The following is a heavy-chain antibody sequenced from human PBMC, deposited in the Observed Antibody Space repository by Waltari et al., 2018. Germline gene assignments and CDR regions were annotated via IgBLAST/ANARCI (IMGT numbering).Heavy chain of an antibody. CDR3: ARAHRVGASFDY. D-gene: IGHD1-26*01. Sequence: EVQLVESGGGLVKPGGSLRLSCAASGFTFSSYSMNWFRQAPGKGLEWVSSISSSSSYIYYADSVKGRFTISRDNAKNSLYLQMNSLRAEDTAVYYCARAHRVGASFDYWGQGTLVTVSS. J-gene: IGHJ4*02. CDR2: ISSSSSYI. V-gene: IGHV3-21*01. CDR1: GFTFSSYS.